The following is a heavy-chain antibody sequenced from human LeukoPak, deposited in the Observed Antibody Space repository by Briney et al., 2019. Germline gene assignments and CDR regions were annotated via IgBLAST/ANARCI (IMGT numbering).Heavy chain of an antibody. V-gene: IGHV1-2*04. Sequence: GASVKVSCKASGYTFTGYYMHWVRQAPGQGLEWMGWINPNSGGTNYAQKFQGWVTMTRDTSISTAYMELSRLRSDDTAVYYCARVGEGIAAAGTSGWFDPWGQGTLVTVSS. CDR1: GYTFTGYY. D-gene: IGHD6-13*01. J-gene: IGHJ5*02. CDR2: INPNSGGT. CDR3: ARVGEGIAAAGTSGWFDP.